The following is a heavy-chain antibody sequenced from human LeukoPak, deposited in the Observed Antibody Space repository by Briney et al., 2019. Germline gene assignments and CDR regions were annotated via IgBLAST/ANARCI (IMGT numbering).Heavy chain of an antibody. CDR1: GFPFSSYE. V-gene: IGHV3-48*03. CDR2: ISSSGSTI. J-gene: IGHJ4*02. D-gene: IGHD2-15*01. Sequence: GGSLRLSFAASGFPFSSYEMNWVRPAPGKGVEWVSYISSSGSTIYYADSVKGRFTISRDNAKNSLYLQMNSLRAEDTAVYYCARGHSCSGGSCFFDYWGQGTLVTVSS. CDR3: ARGHSCSGGSCFFDY.